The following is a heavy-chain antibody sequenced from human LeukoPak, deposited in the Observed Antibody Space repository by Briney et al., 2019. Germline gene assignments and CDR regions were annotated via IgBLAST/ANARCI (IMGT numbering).Heavy chain of an antibody. CDR1: GGSISSGSYY. Sequence: SQTLSLTCTVSGGSISSGSYYWSWIRQPAGKGLEWIGRIYTSGSTNYNPSLKSRVTISVDTSKNQFSLKLSSVTAADTAVYYCARDPITVTALGYYYYYMDVWGKGTTVTVSS. D-gene: IGHD4-11*01. V-gene: IGHV4-61*02. J-gene: IGHJ6*03. CDR3: ARDPITVTALGYYYYYMDV. CDR2: IYTSGST.